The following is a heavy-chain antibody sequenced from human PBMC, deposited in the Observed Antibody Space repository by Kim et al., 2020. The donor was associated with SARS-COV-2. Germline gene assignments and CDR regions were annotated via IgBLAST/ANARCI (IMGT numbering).Heavy chain of an antibody. CDR3: ASIGYHNVGYYYAFEY. CDR1: GYTLTKLS. Sequence: ASVKVSCKVSGYTLTKLSMHWVRQAPGKGLEWMGGFDPEDGRPTYAQWFQGRVTMTEDTSTDTAYMELSSLRSEDTAVYYCASIGYHNVGYYYAFEYWGQ. V-gene: IGHV1-24*01. D-gene: IGHD3-22*01. CDR2: FDPEDGRP. J-gene: IGHJ4*02.